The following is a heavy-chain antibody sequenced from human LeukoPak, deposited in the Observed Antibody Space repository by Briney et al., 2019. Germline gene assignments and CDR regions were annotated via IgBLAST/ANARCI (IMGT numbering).Heavy chain of an antibody. Sequence: PSETLSLTCAVYGGSFSGYYWSWIRQPPGKGLEWIGEINHSGSTNYNPSLKSRVTISVDTSKNQFSLKLSSVTAADTAVYYCARDRGKYCSSTSCYVSSWFDPWGQGTLVTASS. V-gene: IGHV4-34*01. CDR3: ARDRGKYCSSTSCYVSSWFDP. D-gene: IGHD2-2*01. CDR2: INHSGST. CDR1: GGSFSGYY. J-gene: IGHJ5*02.